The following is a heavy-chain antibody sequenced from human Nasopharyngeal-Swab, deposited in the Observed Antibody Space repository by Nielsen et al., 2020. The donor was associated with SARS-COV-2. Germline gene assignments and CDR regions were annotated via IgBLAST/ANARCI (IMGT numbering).Heavy chain of an antibody. J-gene: IGHJ2*01. CDR1: GFTFSSYG. V-gene: IGHV3-30*03. Sequence: GESLKISCAASGFTFSSYGMHWVRQAPGKGLEWVAVISYDGSNKYYADSVKGRFTISRDNSKNTLYLQMNSLRAEDTAVYYCARFPAGGYYDSSGYYYWYFDLWGRGTLVTVSS. D-gene: IGHD3-22*01. CDR2: ISYDGSNK. CDR3: ARFPAGGYYDSSGYYYWYFDL.